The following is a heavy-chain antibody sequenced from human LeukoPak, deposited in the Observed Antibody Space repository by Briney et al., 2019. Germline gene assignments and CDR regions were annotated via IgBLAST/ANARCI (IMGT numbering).Heavy chain of an antibody. V-gene: IGHV3-9*01. Sequence: GGSLRLSCATSGFTFDDYAMHWVRQAPGKGLEWVSGISWNSGSIGYADSVKGRFTISRDNAKNSLYLQMNSLRAEDTALYYCAKDRGYSYGIDAFDIWGQGTMVTVSS. CDR2: ISWNSGSI. J-gene: IGHJ3*02. D-gene: IGHD5-18*01. CDR1: GFTFDDYA. CDR3: AKDRGYSYGIDAFDI.